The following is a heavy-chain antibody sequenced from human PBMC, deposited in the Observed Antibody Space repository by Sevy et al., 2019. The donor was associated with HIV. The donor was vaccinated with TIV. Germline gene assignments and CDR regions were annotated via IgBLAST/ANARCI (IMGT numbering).Heavy chain of an antibody. CDR1: GGPINSDH. CDR3: ARLNDFAI. V-gene: IGHV4-59*08. Sequence: SETLSLTCTVSGGPINSDHWNWIRQPPGKGLEWIGYVYYIGGTNYNPSLKNRVTISVDRTKNQFSLKLTSVTAADTAVYYCARLNDFAIWGQGTMVTVSS. CDR2: VYYIGGT. J-gene: IGHJ3*02.